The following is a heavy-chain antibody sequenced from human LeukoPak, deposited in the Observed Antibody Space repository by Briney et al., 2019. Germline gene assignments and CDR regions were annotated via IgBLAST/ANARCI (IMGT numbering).Heavy chain of an antibody. CDR2: IRYDGSNK. D-gene: IGHD3-10*01. CDR3: ALGYGSGSRPIWDY. Sequence: PGGSLRLSCAASGFTFSSYGMHWVRQAPGKGLEWVAFIRYDGSNKYYADSVKGRFTISRDNSKNTLYLQMNSLRAEDTAVYYCALGYGSGSRPIWDYWGQGTLVTVSS. V-gene: IGHV3-30*02. J-gene: IGHJ4*02. CDR1: GFTFSSYG.